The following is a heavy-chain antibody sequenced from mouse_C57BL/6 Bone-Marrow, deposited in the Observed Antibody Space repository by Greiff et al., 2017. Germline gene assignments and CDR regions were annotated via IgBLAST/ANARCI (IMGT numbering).Heavy chain of an antibody. Sequence: EVQLVESGGGLVKPGGSLKLSCAASGFTFSSYTMSWVRQTPEKRLEWVATISGGGGNTYYPDSVKGRFTISRDNAKNTLYLQMSSLRFEDTALYYCARGGNDYDWFAYWGQGTLVTVSA. D-gene: IGHD2-4*01. V-gene: IGHV5-9*01. CDR1: GFTFSSYT. CDR3: ARGGNDYDWFAY. CDR2: ISGGGGNT. J-gene: IGHJ3*01.